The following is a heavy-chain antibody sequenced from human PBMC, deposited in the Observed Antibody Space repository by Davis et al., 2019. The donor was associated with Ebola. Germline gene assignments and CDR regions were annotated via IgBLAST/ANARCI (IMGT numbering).Heavy chain of an antibody. D-gene: IGHD2-8*01. V-gene: IGHV3-7*01. J-gene: IGHJ5*02. CDR3: ARWVISVLYAGWFDP. Sequence: YVDSVKGRFTISRDNAKNSLYLQMNSLRAEDTAVYYCARWVISVLYAGWFDPWGQGTLVTVSS.